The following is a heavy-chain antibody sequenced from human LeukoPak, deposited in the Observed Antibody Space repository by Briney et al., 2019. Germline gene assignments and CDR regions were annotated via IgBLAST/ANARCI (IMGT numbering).Heavy chain of an antibody. CDR1: GGSISSYY. D-gene: IGHD4-17*01. Sequence: SETLSLTCTVSGGSISSYYWSRIRQPPGKGLEWIGYIYYSGSTNYNPSLKSRVTISVDTSKNQFSLKLSSVTAADTAVYYCARQQYGIFDYWGQGTLVTVSS. J-gene: IGHJ4*02. CDR2: IYYSGST. CDR3: ARQQYGIFDY. V-gene: IGHV4-59*01.